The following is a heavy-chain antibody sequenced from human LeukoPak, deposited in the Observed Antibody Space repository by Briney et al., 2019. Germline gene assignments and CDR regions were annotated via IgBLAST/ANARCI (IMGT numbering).Heavy chain of an antibody. V-gene: IGHV3-30*02. CDR1: GFTFSSYG. D-gene: IGHD2-15*01. J-gene: IGHJ5*02. CDR2: IRYDGSNK. CDR3: AKDHEDIVVVVAAWDWFDP. Sequence: GGSLRLSCAASGFTFSSYGMHWVRQAPGKGLEWVAFIRYDGSNKYYADSVKGRFAISRDNCKITLYLQMNSLRAEDTAVYYCAKDHEDIVVVVAAWDWFDPWGQGTLVTVSS.